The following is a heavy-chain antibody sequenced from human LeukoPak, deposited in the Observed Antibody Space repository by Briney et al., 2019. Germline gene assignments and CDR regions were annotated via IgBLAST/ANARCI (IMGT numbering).Heavy chain of an antibody. D-gene: IGHD1-1*01. Sequence: GGSLRLSCAASGVTFRSYWMSWVRQALGKGLEGVGHIKEDGREKYYLEAVKGRFTISRDKAKNSLYMEMNSLRVHDTTVHYCARDSDDSYDKIDFWGQGTLVTVSS. V-gene: IGHV3-7*01. CDR1: GVTFRSYW. J-gene: IGHJ4*02. CDR3: ARDSDDSYDKIDF. CDR2: IKEDGREK.